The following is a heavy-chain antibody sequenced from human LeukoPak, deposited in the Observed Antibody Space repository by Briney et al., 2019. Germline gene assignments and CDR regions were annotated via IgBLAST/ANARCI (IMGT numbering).Heavy chain of an antibody. Sequence: PGVSLRLSCAASGFTFSSYGMHWVRQAPGKGLEWVAVISYDGSNKYYAGSVKGRFTISRDNSENTLYLQMNSLRAEDTAVYYCAKDIGYSSSSGIDYWGQGTLVTVSS. V-gene: IGHV3-30*18. CDR2: ISYDGSNK. J-gene: IGHJ4*02. D-gene: IGHD6-6*01. CDR3: AKDIGYSSSSGIDY. CDR1: GFTFSSYG.